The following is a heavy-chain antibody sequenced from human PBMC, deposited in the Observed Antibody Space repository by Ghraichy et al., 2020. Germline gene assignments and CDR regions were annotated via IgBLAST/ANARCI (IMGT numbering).Heavy chain of an antibody. Sequence: SETLSLTCTVSGGSISSYYWSWIRQPPGKGLELIGYMYYSGTTNYNPSLKSRATIAVDTSKNQFSLTLTSVAAADTAVYYCARLKGDFQYYGVDVWGIGTTVTFSP. J-gene: IGHJ6*04. V-gene: IGHV4-59*01. D-gene: IGHD3-10*01. CDR2: MYYSGTT. CDR3: ARLKGDFQYYGVDV. CDR1: GGSISSYY.